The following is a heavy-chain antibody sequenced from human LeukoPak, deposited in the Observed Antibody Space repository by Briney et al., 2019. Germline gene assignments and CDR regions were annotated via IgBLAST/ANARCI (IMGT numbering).Heavy chain of an antibody. CDR1: GFTFSSYR. CDR2: ISSSHNNI. V-gene: IGHV3-21*01. Sequence: GGSLRLSCAASGFTFSSYRMNWVRQAPGKGLDWVSSISSSHNNIYYADSVKGRFSISRDNAKNSLFLQMSSLRAEDTAVYYCVRDRSPGYFDYWGQGTLVTVSS. J-gene: IGHJ4*02. CDR3: VRDRSPGYFDY. D-gene: IGHD3-10*01.